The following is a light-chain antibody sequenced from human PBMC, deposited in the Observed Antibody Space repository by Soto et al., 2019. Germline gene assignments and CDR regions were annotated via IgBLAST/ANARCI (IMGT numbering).Light chain of an antibody. CDR2: AAS. CDR1: QSISSY. V-gene: IGKV1-39*01. Sequence: DIQMTQSPSSLSASVGDRVTITCRASQSISSYLNWYQQKPGKAPKLLIYAASSLQSGGPSRFRGSGSGTDFTLTISSLQPEDFATYYCQQSYSTPTFGQGTKV. CDR3: QQSYSTPT. J-gene: IGKJ1*01.